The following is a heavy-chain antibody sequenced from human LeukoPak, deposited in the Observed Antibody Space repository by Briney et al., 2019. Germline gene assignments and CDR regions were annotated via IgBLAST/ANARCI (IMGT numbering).Heavy chain of an antibody. Sequence: GASVKVSCKASGYTFKNYDINWVRQATGQGREWMGWMNANSGNTGFAQKFQDRVSMTRDTSINTAYMELTSLRSGDTAVYYCARATPGGLHGYSFDYGGQGTVVTVYS. J-gene: IGHJ4*02. CDR2: MNANSGNT. CDR1: GYTFKNYD. CDR3: ARATPGGLHGYSFDY. D-gene: IGHD5-24*01. V-gene: IGHV1-8*02.